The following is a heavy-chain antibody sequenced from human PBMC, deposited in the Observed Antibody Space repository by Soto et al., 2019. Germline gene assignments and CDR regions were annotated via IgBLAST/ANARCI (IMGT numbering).Heavy chain of an antibody. Sequence: QVQLVQSGAEVKKPGSSVKVSCKASGGTFSSYAISWVRQAPGQGLEWMGGIIPIFGTENYAQKFQGRVTITADESTSTAYMELSSLRSEDTAVYYCARVWRIAARPTRGYYFDYWGQGTLVTVSS. CDR1: GGTFSSYA. D-gene: IGHD6-6*01. CDR2: IIPIFGTE. V-gene: IGHV1-69*01. CDR3: ARVWRIAARPTRGYYFDY. J-gene: IGHJ4*02.